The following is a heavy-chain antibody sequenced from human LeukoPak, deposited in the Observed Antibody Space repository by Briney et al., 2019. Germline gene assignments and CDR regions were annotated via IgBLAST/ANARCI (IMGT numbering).Heavy chain of an antibody. Sequence: GGSLRLSCAASGFTFSSYGMHWVRQAPGKGLEWVAVIWYDGSNKYYADSVKGRFTSSRDNSKNTVYLQMNSLRAEDTAVYYCARDYYDFWSGYLGGYYYYGMDVWGQGTTVTVSS. V-gene: IGHV3-33*01. CDR2: IWYDGSNK. J-gene: IGHJ6*02. CDR1: GFTFSSYG. CDR3: ARDYYDFWSGYLGGYYYYGMDV. D-gene: IGHD3-3*01.